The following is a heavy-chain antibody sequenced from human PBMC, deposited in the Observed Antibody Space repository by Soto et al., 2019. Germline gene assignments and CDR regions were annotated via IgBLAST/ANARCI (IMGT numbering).Heavy chain of an antibody. Sequence: EVQLVESGGGLVKPGGSLRLSCAASGFTFSNAWMSWVRQAPGKGLEWVGRIKSKTDGGTTDYAAPVKGRFTISRDDSKNTLYLQVNSLETEDTAVYYCTTEKLLPWFTYWGQGTLVTVSP. V-gene: IGHV3-15*01. CDR2: IKSKTDGGTT. CDR3: TTEKLLPWFTY. J-gene: IGHJ1*01. CDR1: GFTFSNAW. D-gene: IGHD3-10*01.